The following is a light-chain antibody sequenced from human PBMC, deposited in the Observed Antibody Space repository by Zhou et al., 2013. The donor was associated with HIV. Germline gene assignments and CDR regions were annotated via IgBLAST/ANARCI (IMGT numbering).Light chain of an antibody. J-gene: IGKJ1*01. CDR1: QTISNR. CDR3: QQSYSIPQT. Sequence: DIQMTQSPSTLSASVGDRVTITCRASQTISNRLAWYQQKPGKAPKLLIYMASSVESGVPSRFSGSGSGTDFTLTISSLQPEDFATYYCQQSYSIPQTFGQGTRVDIK. V-gene: IGKV1-5*03. CDR2: MAS.